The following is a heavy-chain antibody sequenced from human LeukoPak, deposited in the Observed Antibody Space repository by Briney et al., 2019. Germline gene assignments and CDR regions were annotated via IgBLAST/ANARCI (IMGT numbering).Heavy chain of an antibody. D-gene: IGHD2-15*01. J-gene: IGHJ6*04. CDR3: AREPVGGYQYYYYYYGMDV. Sequence: GGSLRLSCPASGFTFSSYSIHWVRQAPGKGLEWVAVISYDGSNKYYADSVKGRFTISRYNSKNTLYLQMYSLRAEDTAVYYCAREPVGGYQYYYYYYGMDVWGKGTTVTVSS. V-gene: IGHV3-30*04. CDR2: ISYDGSNK. CDR1: GFTFSSYS.